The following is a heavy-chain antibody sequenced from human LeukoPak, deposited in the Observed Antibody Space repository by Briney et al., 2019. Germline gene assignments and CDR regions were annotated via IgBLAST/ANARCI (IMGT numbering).Heavy chain of an antibody. Sequence: GGTLRLSCAASGFTFYDYGMGWVRQGPGKGLEWVSGINWNGGSTGYADSVKGRFTISRDNAKNSLYLQTNSLRAEDTALYHCASDYYGMDVWGQGTTVTVSS. V-gene: IGHV3-20*01. CDR1: GFTFYDYG. CDR3: ASDYYGMDV. CDR2: INWNGGST. J-gene: IGHJ6*02.